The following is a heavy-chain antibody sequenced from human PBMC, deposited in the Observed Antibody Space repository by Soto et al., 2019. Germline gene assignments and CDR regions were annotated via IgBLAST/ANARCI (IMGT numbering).Heavy chain of an antibody. CDR3: ARWWSGSRQGFDP. CDR1: GGSISSGDYY. Sequence: QVQLQESGPGLVKPSQTLSLTCTVSGGSISSGDYYWSWIRQHPGKGLEWIGYIYYSGSTYYNPSLKSRVTISVDTSKNQFSLKLSSVTAADTAVYYCARWWSGSRQGFDPWGQGTLVTVPS. J-gene: IGHJ5*02. V-gene: IGHV4-31*03. CDR2: IYYSGST. D-gene: IGHD3-3*01.